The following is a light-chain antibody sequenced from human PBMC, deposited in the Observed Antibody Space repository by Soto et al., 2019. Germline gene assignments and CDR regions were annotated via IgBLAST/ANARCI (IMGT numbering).Light chain of an antibody. CDR3: SSYAGSRTLV. CDR2: DVS. V-gene: IGLV2-8*01. J-gene: IGLJ3*02. Sequence: QSVLTQPPSASGSPGQSVTISCTGTSSDVGGYNYVSWYQQHPGKAPKLMIYDVSKRPSGVPDRFSGSKSGNTASLTVSWLQAEDEADYYCSSYAGSRTLVFGGGTKLTVL. CDR1: SSDVGGYNY.